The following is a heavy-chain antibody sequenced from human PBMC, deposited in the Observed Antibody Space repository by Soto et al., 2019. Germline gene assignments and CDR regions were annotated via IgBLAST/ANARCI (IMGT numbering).Heavy chain of an antibody. CDR1: GGTFSSYA. CDR3: ARGWLQDAFDI. D-gene: IGHD5-12*01. Sequence: ASVKVSCKASGGTFSSYAISWVLQAPGQGLEWMGGIIPIFGTANYAQKFQGRVTITADESTSTAYMELSSLRSEDTAVYYCARGWLQDAFDIWGQGTMVTVSS. V-gene: IGHV1-69*13. CDR2: IIPIFGTA. J-gene: IGHJ3*02.